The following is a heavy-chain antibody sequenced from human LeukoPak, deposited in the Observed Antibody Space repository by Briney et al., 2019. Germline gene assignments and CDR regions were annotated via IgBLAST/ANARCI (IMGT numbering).Heavy chain of an antibody. Sequence: GGSLRLSCVVSGFTFSDYAMSWVRQAPGKGLEWVSTISGSGGRSYSEDPVKGRFTISRDNSRNTLYLQMNSLRVEDTAIHYCAKGGPQFFDYWGQGTLVTVSS. J-gene: IGHJ4*02. V-gene: IGHV3-23*01. CDR2: ISGSGGRS. D-gene: IGHD5-24*01. CDR1: GFTFSDYA. CDR3: AKGGPQFFDY.